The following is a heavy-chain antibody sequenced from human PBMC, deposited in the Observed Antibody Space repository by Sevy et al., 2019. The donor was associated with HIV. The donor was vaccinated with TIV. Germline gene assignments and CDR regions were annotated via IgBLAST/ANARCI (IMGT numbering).Heavy chain of an antibody. J-gene: IGHJ4*02. Sequence: GGSLRLSCAASGFTFSSYAMHWVRQAPGKGLEWVAVISYDGSNKYYADSVKGRFTISRDNSKNTLYLQMNSLRAEDTAVYYCARVEGGSSLRPPFDYWGLGTLVTVSS. CDR2: ISYDGSNK. CDR3: ARVEGGSSLRPPFDY. D-gene: IGHD1-26*01. CDR1: GFTFSSYA. V-gene: IGHV3-30-3*01.